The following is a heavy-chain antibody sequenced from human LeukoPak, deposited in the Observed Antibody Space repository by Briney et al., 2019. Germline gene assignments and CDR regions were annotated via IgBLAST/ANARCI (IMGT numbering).Heavy chain of an antibody. V-gene: IGHV3-9*01. D-gene: IGHD6-19*01. CDR1: GFTFDDHA. CDR3: AKGWSGWYSPVDS. J-gene: IGHJ4*02. CDR2: INWNSDSI. Sequence: GRSLRLSCAASGFTFDDHAMHWVRQAPGKGLEWVSGINWNSDSIGYADSVKGRFTISRDNAKNSLYLQMNSLRAEDTALYYCAKGWSGWYSPVDSWGQGTLVTVSS.